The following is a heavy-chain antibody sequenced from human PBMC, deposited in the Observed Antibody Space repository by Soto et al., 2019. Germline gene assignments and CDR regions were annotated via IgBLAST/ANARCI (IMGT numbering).Heavy chain of an antibody. CDR2: IYYSGST. V-gene: IGHV4-59*01. D-gene: IGHD2-2*01. CDR1: GGSISSYY. Sequence: QVQLQESGPGLVKPSETLSLTCTVSGGSISSYYWSWIRQPPGKGLEWIGYIYYSGSTNYNPSLKSRVTISVDTSKNQFSLKLSSVTAADTAVYYCARDPALSAGPSYDYWGQGTLVTVSS. J-gene: IGHJ4*02. CDR3: ARDPALSAGPSYDY.